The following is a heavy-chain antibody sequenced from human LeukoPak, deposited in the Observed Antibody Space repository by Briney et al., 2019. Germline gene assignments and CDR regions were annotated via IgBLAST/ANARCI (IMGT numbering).Heavy chain of an antibody. CDR2: INHSGST. D-gene: IGHD4-17*01. CDR3: ARRQYGLAFDY. J-gene: IGHJ4*02. Sequence: SETLSLTCAVYGVSFSGYYWSWIRQPPGKGLEWIGEINHSGSTNYNPSLKSRVTISVDTSKNQFSLKLSSVTAADTAVYYCARRQYGLAFDYWGQGTLVTVSS. CDR1: GVSFSGYY. V-gene: IGHV4-34*01.